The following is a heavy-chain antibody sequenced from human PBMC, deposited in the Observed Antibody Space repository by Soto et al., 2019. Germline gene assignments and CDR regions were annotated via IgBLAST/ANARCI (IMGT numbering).Heavy chain of an antibody. Sequence: QLQLQESGSGLVKPSQTLSLTCAVSGGSISSGGYSWSWIRQPPGKGLEWIGYIYHSGSTYYNPSLKSRVTISVDRSKNLFSLKLSSVHAADTAVYYCARQTYYYDSSGYYYHWYFDLWGRGTLVTVSS. V-gene: IGHV4-30-2*01. CDR2: IYHSGST. J-gene: IGHJ2*01. CDR3: ARQTYYYDSSGYYYHWYFDL. CDR1: GGSISSGGYS. D-gene: IGHD3-22*01.